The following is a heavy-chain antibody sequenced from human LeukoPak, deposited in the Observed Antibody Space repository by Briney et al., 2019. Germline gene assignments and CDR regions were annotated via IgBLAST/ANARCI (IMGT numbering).Heavy chain of an antibody. J-gene: IGHJ6*02. D-gene: IGHD6-13*01. CDR2: IIPIFGTA. V-gene: IGHV1-69*13. Sequence: GASVKVSCKASGGTFSSYAISWVRQAPGQGLEWMGGIIPIFGTANYAQKFQGRVTITADESTSTAYMELSSLRSEDTAVYYCASDSIGSSWYKEYYYYYYGMDVWGQGTTVTVSS. CDR1: GGTFSSYA. CDR3: ASDSIGSSWYKEYYYYYYGMDV.